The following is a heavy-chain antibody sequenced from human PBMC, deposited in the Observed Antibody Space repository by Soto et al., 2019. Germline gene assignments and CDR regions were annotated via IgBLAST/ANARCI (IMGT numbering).Heavy chain of an antibody. CDR2: INLSGST. J-gene: IGHJ6*03. V-gene: IGHV4-34*02. CDR1: GGTFSGYY. CDR3: ARRGYCDTTSCYGHYYYYYMDV. Sequence: QVQLQQWGAGLLKPSETLSLTCAVYGGTFSGYYWSWIRQPPGKGLEWNGEINLSGSTNYNPSLKSRVTISVDTSKNQFSLNLSSVTAADTAVYYCARRGYCDTTSCYGHYYYYYMDVWGKGTTVTVSS. D-gene: IGHD2-2*01.